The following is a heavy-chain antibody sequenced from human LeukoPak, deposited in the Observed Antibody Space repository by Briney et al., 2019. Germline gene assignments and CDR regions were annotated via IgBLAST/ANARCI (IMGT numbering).Heavy chain of an antibody. CDR2: ISGSGGST. Sequence: GGSLRLSCAASGFTFSSYDMSWVRQAPGKGLEWVSAISGSGGSTYYADSVKGRFTISRDNSKNTLYLQMNSLRAEDTAVYYCAKDPGSGGSWDDYWGQGTLVTVSS. D-gene: IGHD2-15*01. CDR1: GFTFSSYD. CDR3: AKDPGSGGSWDDY. J-gene: IGHJ4*02. V-gene: IGHV3-23*01.